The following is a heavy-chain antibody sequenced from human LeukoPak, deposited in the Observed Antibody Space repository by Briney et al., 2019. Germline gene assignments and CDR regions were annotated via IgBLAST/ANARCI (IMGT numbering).Heavy chain of an antibody. V-gene: IGHV3-7*03. Sequence: PGGSLRLSCAASGFTFRSYWMSWVRQAPGKGLEWVANINQGGSVKYYADSVKGRFTISRDNAKNSLYLQMNSLRAEDTALYYCAREKNDFWSGYYYYYMDVWGKGTTVTVSS. CDR1: GFTFRSYW. CDR2: INQGGSVK. CDR3: AREKNDFWSGYYYYYMDV. D-gene: IGHD3-3*01. J-gene: IGHJ6*03.